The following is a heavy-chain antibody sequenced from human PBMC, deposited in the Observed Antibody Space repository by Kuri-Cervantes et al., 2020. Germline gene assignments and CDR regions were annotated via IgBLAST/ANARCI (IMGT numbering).Heavy chain of an antibody. CDR1: GGTFSSYA. CDR2: IIPIFGTA. J-gene: IGHJ6*02. V-gene: IGHV1-69*13. Sequence: SVKVSCKASGGTFSSYAISWVRQAPGQGLEWMGGIIPIFGTANYAQKFQGRVTITADESTSTAYMELSSLRSEDTAVYYCASSAGRREYYGMDVWGQGTTVTVSS. CDR3: ASSAGRREYYGMDV. D-gene: IGHD1-26*01.